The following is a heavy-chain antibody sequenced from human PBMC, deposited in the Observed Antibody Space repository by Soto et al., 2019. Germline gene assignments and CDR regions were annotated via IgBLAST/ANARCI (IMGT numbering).Heavy chain of an antibody. J-gene: IGHJ4*02. D-gene: IGHD6-19*01. CDR1: GFTFSSYA. CDR2: ISGSGATT. V-gene: IGHV3-23*01. CDR3: AKGCNSGGCTLFDS. Sequence: PGGSLRLSCVASGFTFSSYAMSWVRQSPGRGLEWVSTISGSGATTYYADSVRGLFTISRDNSKDTLYLQMNSLRGEDTAVYFCAKGCNSGGCTLFDSWGQGTPVTVSS.